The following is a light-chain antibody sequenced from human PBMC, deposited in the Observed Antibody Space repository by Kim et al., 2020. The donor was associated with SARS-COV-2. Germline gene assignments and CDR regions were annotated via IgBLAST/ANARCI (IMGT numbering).Light chain of an antibody. Sequence: ASVGDRDTITCRTSQNINSHLDWSHQKPGRAPKLLIYAASTLQGGVPSRFSGSGSETDFTLTISSLQPEDFATYYCQQTYISPFTFGPGTKVDIK. CDR3: QQTYISPFT. J-gene: IGKJ3*01. V-gene: IGKV1-39*01. CDR1: QNINSH. CDR2: AAS.